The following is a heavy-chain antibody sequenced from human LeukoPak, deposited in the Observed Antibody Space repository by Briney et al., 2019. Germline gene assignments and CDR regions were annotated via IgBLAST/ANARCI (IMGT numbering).Heavy chain of an antibody. CDR3: ARTSTLTTAFDI. D-gene: IGHD4-11*01. J-gene: IGHJ5*02. Sequence: SETLSLTCSVSGGFISSGYYYWSWLRQPAGKGLEWIGRIYTGGSTNYNPSLKSRVTISMDTSNNQFSLKLTSVTAADTAVYYCARTSTLTTAFDIWGQGTLVTVSS. CDR1: GGFISSGYYY. CDR2: IYTGGST. V-gene: IGHV4-61*02.